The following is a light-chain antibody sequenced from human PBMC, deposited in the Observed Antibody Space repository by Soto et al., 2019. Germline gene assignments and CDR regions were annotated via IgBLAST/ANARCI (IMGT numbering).Light chain of an antibody. J-gene: IGKJ1*01. CDR1: QSLTNPY. CDR3: QHYNSYSEA. CDR2: DIS. V-gene: IGKV3-20*01. Sequence: VLTQSPGTLTLSPGDRATLFCSARQSLTNPYIAWYQQKPGKAPRLLIYDISSRATGIPDRFSGSVSGTDFTLTITRLEPDDFATYYCQHYNSYSEAFGQGTKVDIK.